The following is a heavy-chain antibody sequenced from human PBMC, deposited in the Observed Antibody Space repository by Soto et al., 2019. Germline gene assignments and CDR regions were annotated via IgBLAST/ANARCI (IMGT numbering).Heavy chain of an antibody. D-gene: IGHD3-22*01. CDR1: GYDFNTNW. V-gene: IGHV5-51*01. J-gene: IGHJ4*02. Sequence: GESLKISCRGSGYDFNTNWFGWVRQLPGRGLEWVGIMYPGDSDTRLHPSLQGHVTLSADVTVSTAFLQWRTLKTSGSGMYFCARLPRDCSKTSCYYADHWGQGTSVTVSS. CDR2: MYPGDSDT. CDR3: ARLPRDCSKTSCYYADH.